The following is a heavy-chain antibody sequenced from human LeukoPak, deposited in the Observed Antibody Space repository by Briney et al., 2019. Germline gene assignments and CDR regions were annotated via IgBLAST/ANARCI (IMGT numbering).Heavy chain of an antibody. CDR3: AKVTPPRGIIVPLAY. Sequence: GESLRLSCPATGFTFNSYAVSRVRQAPGKWLKWDSGISRSGDNTYYADSVQCRFTISRDNAKNTLYLQMNSQVAEDTAAYYCAKVTPPRGIIVPLAYWGQGTLVIVS. D-gene: IGHD2/OR15-2a*01. CDR2: ISRSGDNT. V-gene: IGHV3-23*01. CDR1: GFTFNSYA. J-gene: IGHJ4*02.